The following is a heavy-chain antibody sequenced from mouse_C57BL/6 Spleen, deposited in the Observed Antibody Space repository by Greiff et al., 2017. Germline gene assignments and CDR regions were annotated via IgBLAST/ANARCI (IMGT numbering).Heavy chain of an antibody. V-gene: IGHV1-81*01. J-gene: IGHJ4*01. CDR2: IYPRSGNT. Sequence: VQLKESGAELARPGASVKLSCKASGYTFTSYGISWVKQRTGQGLEWIGEIYPRSGNTYYNEKFKGKATLTADKSSSTAYMELRSLTSEDSAVYFCAREEMGYYAMDYWGQGTSVTVSS. D-gene: IGHD2-3*01. CDR3: AREEMGYYAMDY. CDR1: GYTFTSYG.